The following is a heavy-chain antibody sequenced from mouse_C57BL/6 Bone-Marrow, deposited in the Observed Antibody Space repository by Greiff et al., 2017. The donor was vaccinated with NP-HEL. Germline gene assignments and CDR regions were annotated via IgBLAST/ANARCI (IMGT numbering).Heavy chain of an antibody. CDR3: TRIGYGSSYYYAMDY. D-gene: IGHD1-1*01. V-gene: IGHV1-15*01. J-gene: IGHJ4*01. CDR1: GYTFTDYE. CDR2: IDPETGGT. Sequence: QVQLQQSGAELVRPGASVTLSCKASGYTFTDYEMHWVKQTPVHGLEWIGAIDPETGGTAYNQKFKGKAILTADKSSSTAYMELRSLTSEDSAVYYCTRIGYGSSYYYAMDYWGQGTSVTVSS.